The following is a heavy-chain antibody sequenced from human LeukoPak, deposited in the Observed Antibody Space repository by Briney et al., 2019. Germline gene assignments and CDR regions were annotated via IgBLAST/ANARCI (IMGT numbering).Heavy chain of an antibody. CDR2: INAGNGNT. CDR3: ASGYSSSWYYFDY. J-gene: IGHJ4*02. CDR1: GYTFTSYA. V-gene: IGHV1-3*01. D-gene: IGHD6-13*01. Sequence: ASVKVSCKASGYTFTSYAMHWVRQAPGQRLEWMGWINAGNGNTKYSQKFQGRVTITRDTSASTAYMELSSLRSEDTAVYCCASGYSSSWYYFDYWGQGTLVTVSS.